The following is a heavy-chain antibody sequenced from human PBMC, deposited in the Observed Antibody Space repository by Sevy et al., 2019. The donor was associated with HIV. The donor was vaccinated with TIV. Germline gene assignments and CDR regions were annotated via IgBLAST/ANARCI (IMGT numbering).Heavy chain of an antibody. CDR1: GFIFSHYA. D-gene: IGHD2-21*02. CDR3: ARLSSCGGDCYYFDY. V-gene: IGHV3-30-3*01. J-gene: IGHJ4*02. CDR2: MSYVGGSE. Sequence: GGSLRLSCAASGFIFSHYAVHWVRQGPGKGLEWVAIMSYVGGSENYADSVKGRFTISRDNSKNTLFLQMNSLRPEDTAMYYCARLSSCGGDCYYFDYWGQGTLVTVSS.